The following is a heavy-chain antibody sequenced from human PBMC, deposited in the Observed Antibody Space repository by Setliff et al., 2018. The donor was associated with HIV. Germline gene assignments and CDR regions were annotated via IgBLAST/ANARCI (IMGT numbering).Heavy chain of an antibody. CDR1: GGSISSGGYY. CDR3: ARRGPGDQTWFDP. V-gene: IGHV4-31*02. D-gene: IGHD7-27*01. CDR2: IYYSGST. J-gene: IGHJ5*02. Sequence: SETLSLTCSVSGGSISSGGYYWSWIRQHPGKGLEWIGYIYYSGSTYYGPSLKSRVTISVDTSKNQFSLRLSSVTAADTAVFYCARRGPGDQTWFDPWGQGILVTVSS.